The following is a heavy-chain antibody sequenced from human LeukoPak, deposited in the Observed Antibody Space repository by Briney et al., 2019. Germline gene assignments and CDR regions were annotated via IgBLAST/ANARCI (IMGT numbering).Heavy chain of an antibody. Sequence: GESLKISCKASGYSFSSYWIGWVRQMPGKGLEWMGIIFPGDSDTRYSPSFQGQVTISADKFISTAYLQWSSLKASDTAMFYCARVRDYGGNSVADFWGQGTLVTVSS. D-gene: IGHD4-23*01. CDR2: IFPGDSDT. V-gene: IGHV5-51*01. CDR3: ARVRDYGGNSVADF. CDR1: GYSFSSYW. J-gene: IGHJ4*02.